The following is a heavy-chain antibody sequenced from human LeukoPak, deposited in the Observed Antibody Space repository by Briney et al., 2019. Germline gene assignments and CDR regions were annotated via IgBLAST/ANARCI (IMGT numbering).Heavy chain of an antibody. J-gene: IGHJ4*02. CDR2: INHSGST. V-gene: IGHV4-34*01. CDR1: GGSFSGYY. CDR3: AAHDYGDRSPPRTDY. D-gene: IGHD4-17*01. Sequence: SETLSLTCAVYGGSFSGYYWSWIRQPPGKGLEWIGEINHSGSTNYNPSLKSRVTISVDTSKNQFSLKLSSVTAADTAVYYCAAHDYGDRSPPRTDYWGQGTLVTVSS.